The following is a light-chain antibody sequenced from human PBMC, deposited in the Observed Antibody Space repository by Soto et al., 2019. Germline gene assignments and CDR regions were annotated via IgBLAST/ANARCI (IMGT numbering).Light chain of an antibody. CDR1: QSVTNSF. J-gene: IGKJ2*01. Sequence: ENVLTQSPGTLSLSPGERATLSCRASQSVTNSFFAWYQQKPGQAPRLLIYGISSRATGIPDRFSGSGSGTDFTLTISRLEPEDFAVYYCQQYISLPHTFGQGTKVDIK. CDR2: GIS. V-gene: IGKV3-20*01. CDR3: QQYISLPHT.